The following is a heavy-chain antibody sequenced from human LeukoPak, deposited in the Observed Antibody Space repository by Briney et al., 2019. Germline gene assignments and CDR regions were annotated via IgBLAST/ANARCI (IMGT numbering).Heavy chain of an antibody. CDR2: IIPILGIA. Sequence: SVKVSCKASGGTFSSYTIRWVRQAPGQGLEWMGRIIPILGIANYAQKFQGRVTMTTDTSTSTAYMELRSLRSDDTAVYYCARPNVLLWFGETTDAFDIWGQGTMVTVSS. CDR3: ARPNVLLWFGETTDAFDI. D-gene: IGHD3-10*01. V-gene: IGHV1-69*02. CDR1: GGTFSSYT. J-gene: IGHJ3*02.